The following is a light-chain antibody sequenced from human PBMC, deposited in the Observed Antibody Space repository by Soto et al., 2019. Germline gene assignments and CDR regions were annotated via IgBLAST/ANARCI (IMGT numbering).Light chain of an antibody. CDR3: QQTRAYPST. J-gene: IGKJ4*01. V-gene: IGKV1-9*01. CDR2: GAS. CDR1: QDITSY. Sequence: IQLTQSPSSLSANIGDSVTITCRASQDITSYLAWYQQKPGKAPNLLIYGASTLQSGVPSRLSGSGSGTDFTLTISSLQAEDFASYYCQQTRAYPSTFGGGSIVDIK.